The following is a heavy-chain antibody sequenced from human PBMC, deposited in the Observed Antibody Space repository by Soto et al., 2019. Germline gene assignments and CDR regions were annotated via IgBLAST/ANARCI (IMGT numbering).Heavy chain of an antibody. Sequence: GGSLRLSCAASGFTFSSYAMSWVRQAPGKGLEWVSAISGSGGSTYYADSVKGRFTISRDNSKNTLYLQMNSLRAEDTAVYYCAKGPPYYYGSGNYFDYWGQGTLVTVSS. CDR3: AKGPPYYYGSGNYFDY. CDR1: GFTFSSYA. CDR2: ISGSGGST. D-gene: IGHD3-10*01. J-gene: IGHJ4*02. V-gene: IGHV3-23*01.